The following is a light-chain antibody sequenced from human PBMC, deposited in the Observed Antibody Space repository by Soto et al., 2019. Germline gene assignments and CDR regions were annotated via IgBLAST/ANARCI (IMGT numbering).Light chain of an antibody. J-gene: IGKJ5*01. Sequence: DIVMTQSPLSLPVTPGEPASISCRSSQSLLHSNGYNYLDWYLQKPGQSPQLLIYLGSNRASGVPDRFSGSGSGTDFTLKISRVEAEDVGVYYCMQALQTPRSFGQGTRLDIK. CDR1: QSLLHSNGYNY. CDR2: LGS. V-gene: IGKV2-28*01. CDR3: MQALQTPRS.